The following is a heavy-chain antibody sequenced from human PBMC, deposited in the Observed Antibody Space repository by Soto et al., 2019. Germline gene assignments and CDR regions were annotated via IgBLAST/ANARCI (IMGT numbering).Heavy chain of an antibody. CDR3: AREGYCSGGSCYGERNFDY. D-gene: IGHD2-15*01. Sequence: ASVKVSCKASGYTFTSYAMHLVRQAPGQRLEWMGWINAGNGNTKYSQKFQGRVTITRDTSASTAYMELSSLRSEDTAVYYCAREGYCSGGSCYGERNFDYWGQGTLVTVSS. V-gene: IGHV1-3*01. CDR1: GYTFTSYA. CDR2: INAGNGNT. J-gene: IGHJ4*02.